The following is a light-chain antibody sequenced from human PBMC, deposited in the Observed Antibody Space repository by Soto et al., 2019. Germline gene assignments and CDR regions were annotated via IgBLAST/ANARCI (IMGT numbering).Light chain of an antibody. V-gene: IGKV3-11*01. CDR1: RLVSSY. CDR3: QQRDTWPWT. J-gene: IGKJ1*01. CDR2: DAS. Sequence: ETVLTQSPATLSLSPGDRATLSCRASRLVSSYLAWYQQKGGQAPRLLIYDASNRADGPPGRFSSRGSGTGLIITISSLEPEDLAVYCCQQRDTWPWTFGQGTKLEI.